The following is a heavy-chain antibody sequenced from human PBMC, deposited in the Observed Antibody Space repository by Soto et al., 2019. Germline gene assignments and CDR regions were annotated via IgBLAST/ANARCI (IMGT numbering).Heavy chain of an antibody. CDR1: AGRLSSSD. Sequence: XGSMRLSCTASAGRLSSSDMHKVRRAPGKGLEWLAVSSFDGTQQFYGDSVKGRFTVSRDNSNNTLYLEMNSLRTEDTAIYYCAKQLRGSGWYPLDSWGQGNPVTVSS. J-gene: IGHJ4*02. V-gene: IGHV3-30*18. D-gene: IGHD6-19*01. CDR3: AKQLRGSGWYPLDS. CDR2: SSFDGTQQ.